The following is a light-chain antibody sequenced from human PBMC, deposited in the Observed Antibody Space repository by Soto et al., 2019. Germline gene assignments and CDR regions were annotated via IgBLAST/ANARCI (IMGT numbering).Light chain of an antibody. CDR2: GAT. V-gene: IGKV3-20*01. CDR3: QQYGSSLYT. Sequence: EIVLTQAPGTLSLSPGERATLSCRASQSVSSGYLAWYQQKPGQAPRLLIYGATSRATGIPDRFSGSGSGTDFTLTISRLEPEDFEVYYCQQYGSSLYTFGQGTKLEIK. J-gene: IGKJ2*01. CDR1: QSVSSGY.